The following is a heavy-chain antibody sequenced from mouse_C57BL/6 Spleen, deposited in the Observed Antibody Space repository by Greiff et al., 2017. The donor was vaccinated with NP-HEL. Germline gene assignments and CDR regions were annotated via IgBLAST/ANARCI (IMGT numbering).Heavy chain of an antibody. CDR3: ARADDGYYDAMDY. CDR2: SRNKANDYTT. CDR1: GFTFSDFY. J-gene: IGHJ4*01. Sequence: DVKLVESGGGLVQSGRSLRLSCATSGFTFSDFYMEWVRQAPGKGLEWIAASRNKANDYTTEYSASVKGRFIVSRDTSQSILYLQMNALRAEDTAIYYCARADDGYYDAMDYWGQGTSVTVSS. V-gene: IGHV7-1*01. D-gene: IGHD2-3*01.